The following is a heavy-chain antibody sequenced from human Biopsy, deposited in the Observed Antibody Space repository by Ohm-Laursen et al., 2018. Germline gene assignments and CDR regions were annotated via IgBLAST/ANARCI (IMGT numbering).Heavy chain of an antibody. Sequence: PGTLSLTCTVSGGSISNYYWSWIRQPAGKGLEWIGRIYSSGSTNYNPSLKSRVTISLDTSKNQLSLKLSSVTAADTAVYYCARESDSSGYYYRDYWGQGTLVTVSS. CDR3: ARESDSSGYYYRDY. CDR1: GGSISNYY. D-gene: IGHD3-22*01. J-gene: IGHJ4*02. CDR2: IYSSGST. V-gene: IGHV4-4*07.